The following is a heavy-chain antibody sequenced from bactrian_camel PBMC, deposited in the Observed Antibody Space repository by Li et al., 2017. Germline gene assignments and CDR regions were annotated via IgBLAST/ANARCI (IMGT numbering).Heavy chain of an antibody. Sequence: HVQLVESGGGSVQAGGSLRLSCTASGFTFSAYYMSWVRQAPGKGPEWVSTIASDGSDTYYKDSVKGRFTISRDNAKNTVYLQMNSLKAEDTALYFCAAELSPYWGQGTQVTVS. V-gene: IGHV3-2*01. J-gene: IGHJ4*01. D-gene: IGHD7*01. CDR2: IASDGSDT. CDR1: GFTFSAYY. CDR3: AAELSPY.